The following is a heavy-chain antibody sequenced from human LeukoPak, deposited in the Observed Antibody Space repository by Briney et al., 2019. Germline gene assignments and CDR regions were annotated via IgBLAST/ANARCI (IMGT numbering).Heavy chain of an antibody. CDR1: GYTFTSYD. Sequence: ASVKVSCKASGYTFTSYDINWVRQATGQGLEWMGWMNPNSGNTGYAQKFQGRVTMTRNTSISTDYMELSSLRSEDTAVYYCARVGWGWNYVGYYYYMDVWGKGTTVTVSS. CDR2: MNPNSGNT. D-gene: IGHD1-7*01. CDR3: ARVGWGWNYVGYYYYMDV. J-gene: IGHJ6*03. V-gene: IGHV1-8*01.